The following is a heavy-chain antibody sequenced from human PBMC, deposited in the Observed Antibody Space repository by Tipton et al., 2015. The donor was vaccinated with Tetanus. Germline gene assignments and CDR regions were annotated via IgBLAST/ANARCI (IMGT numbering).Heavy chain of an antibody. Sequence: SLRLSCAASGFTFSSYGMHWVRQAPGKGLEWVAVISYDGGNKYYADSVKGRFTISRDNSKNTLYLQMNSLRAEDTAVYYCAKEGDILTGYLFDYWGQGPLVPVSS. CDR3: AKEGDILTGYLFDY. CDR2: ISYDGGNK. J-gene: IGHJ4*02. D-gene: IGHD3-9*01. V-gene: IGHV3-30*18. CDR1: GFTFSSYG.